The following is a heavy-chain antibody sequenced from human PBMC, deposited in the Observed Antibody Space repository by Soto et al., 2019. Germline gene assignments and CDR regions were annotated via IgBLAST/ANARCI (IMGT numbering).Heavy chain of an antibody. CDR2: VYYRGRS. J-gene: IGHJ4*02. Sequence: PATLPLTCTVSGGSVPNSSYYWGWIRQSPGKGLEWIGSVYYRGRSYSKSSVKSRVTISVDTSKNQFSLNLNSVTASDTAVYFCVSHRTSVITQSYFDDWGPVAMVTFAS. D-gene: IGHD1-20*01. CDR3: VSHRTSVITQSYFDD. CDR1: GGSVPNSSYY. V-gene: IGHV4-39*01.